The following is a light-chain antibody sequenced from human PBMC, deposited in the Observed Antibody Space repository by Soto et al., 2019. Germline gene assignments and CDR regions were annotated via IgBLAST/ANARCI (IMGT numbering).Light chain of an antibody. CDR3: MQALQTRT. V-gene: IGKV2-28*01. J-gene: IGKJ4*01. CDR2: LGS. Sequence: DIVMTQSPLSLPVTPGEPASISCRSSQSLQHSNGYNYLDWYLQKPGQSPQLLIYLGSNRASGVPDRFSGSGSGTDFTLKISRVEAEDVGVYYCMQALQTRTFGGGTKVEIK. CDR1: QSLQHSNGYNY.